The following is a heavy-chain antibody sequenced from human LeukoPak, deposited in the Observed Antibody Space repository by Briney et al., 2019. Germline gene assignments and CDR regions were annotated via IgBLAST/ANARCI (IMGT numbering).Heavy chain of an antibody. V-gene: IGHV3-21*01. CDR3: TRAVAAADFSPDY. CDR1: GFTFSSYS. CDR2: ISNSSSYI. Sequence: VGSLRLSCVASGFTFSSYSMNWVRQAPGKGLEWVSCISNSSSYIYYADSVKGRFTISRDNAKNSVYLQMNSLRAEDTAVYYCTRAVAAADFSPDYWGQGTLVTVSS. J-gene: IGHJ4*02. D-gene: IGHD6-13*01.